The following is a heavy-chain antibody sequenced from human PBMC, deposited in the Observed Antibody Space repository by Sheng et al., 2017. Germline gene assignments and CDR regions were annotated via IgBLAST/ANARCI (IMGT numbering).Heavy chain of an antibody. V-gene: IGHV3-21*01. CDR3: AGERPDSAFDI. Sequence: EVQLVESGGGLVKPGGSLRLSCAASGFTFSTYSMNWVRQAPGKGLEWVSSISSSSRYIYYADSVKGRFTISRDNAKNSLSLQMDSLRAEDTAVYYCAGERPDSAFDIWGQGTMVTVSS. D-gene: IGHD3-22*01. CDR2: ISSSSRYI. J-gene: IGHJ3*02. CDR1: GFTFSTYS.